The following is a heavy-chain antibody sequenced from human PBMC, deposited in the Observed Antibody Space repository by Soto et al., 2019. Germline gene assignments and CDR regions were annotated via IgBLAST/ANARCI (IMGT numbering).Heavy chain of an antibody. Sequence: GGSLRLSCAASGFTFSNAWMSWVRQAPGKGLEWVGRIKSKTDGGTTDYAAPVKGRFTISRDDSKNTLYLQMNSLKTEDTAVYYCTTDYGCSGGSCYSDYYYYYYMDVWGKGTTVTVSS. CDR2: IKSKTDGGTT. V-gene: IGHV3-15*01. D-gene: IGHD2-15*01. J-gene: IGHJ6*03. CDR1: GFTFSNAW. CDR3: TTDYGCSGGSCYSDYYYYYYMDV.